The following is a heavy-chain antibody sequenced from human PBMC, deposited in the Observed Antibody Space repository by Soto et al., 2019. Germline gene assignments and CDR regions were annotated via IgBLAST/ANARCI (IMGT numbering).Heavy chain of an antibody. CDR2: ISSSSGSI. CDR1: GFTFSSYS. Sequence: GGSLRLSCAASGFTFSSYSMNWVRQAPGKGLEWVSYISSSSGSIFYADSVKGRFTISRDNARNSLYLQMNSLRAEDAAIYYCARDNDGAQYSNSYNDHWGQGTRVTVSS. D-gene: IGHD1-26*01. CDR3: ARDNDGAQYSNSYNDH. J-gene: IGHJ4*02. V-gene: IGHV3-48*01.